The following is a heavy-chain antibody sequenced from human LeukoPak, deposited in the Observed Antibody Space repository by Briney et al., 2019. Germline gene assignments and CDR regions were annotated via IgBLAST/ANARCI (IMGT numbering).Heavy chain of an antibody. CDR3: ARDSLWFGEPLRYFDY. J-gene: IGHJ4*02. V-gene: IGHV4-34*01. CDR1: GGSFSGYY. D-gene: IGHD3-10*01. CDR2: INHSGST. Sequence: SETLSLTCAVYGGSFSGYYWSWIRQPPGKGLEWIGEINHSGSTNYNPSLKSRVTISVDTSKNQFSLKLSSVTAADTAVYYCARDSLWFGEPLRYFDYWGQGTLVTVSS.